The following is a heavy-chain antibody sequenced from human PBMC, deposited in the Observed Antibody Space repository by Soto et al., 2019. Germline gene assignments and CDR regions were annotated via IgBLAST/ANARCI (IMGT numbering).Heavy chain of an antibody. V-gene: IGHV4-59*01. CDR2: VFYTGRA. CDR1: GGSLGSYY. D-gene: IGHD3-10*01. CDR3: AKETGSGSGSAYDYYGMDV. J-gene: IGHJ6*02. Sequence: SETLSLTWTVSGGSLGSYYWSWIRQPPGKGLEWIGYVFYTGRANYNASLKSRVSISLDTSNYQFSLKLSSVTAADTAVYYCAKETGSGSGSAYDYYGMDVWGQGTTVTVSS.